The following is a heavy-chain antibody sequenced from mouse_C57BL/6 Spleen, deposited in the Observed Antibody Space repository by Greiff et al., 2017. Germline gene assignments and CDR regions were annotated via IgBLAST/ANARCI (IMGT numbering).Heavy chain of an antibody. D-gene: IGHD2-1*01. CDR2: IYWDDDT. Sequence: QVTLKVCGPGILQSSQTLSLTCSFSGFSLSTSGMGVSWLRQPSGKGLEWLAHIYWDDDTRYNPSLKSRLTISKDTSRNQVFLKITSVDTADTATYYGARRWDGNYVYFDYWGQGTTLTGSS. J-gene: IGHJ2*01. V-gene: IGHV8-12*01. CDR3: ARRWDGNYVYFDY. CDR1: GFSLSTSGMG.